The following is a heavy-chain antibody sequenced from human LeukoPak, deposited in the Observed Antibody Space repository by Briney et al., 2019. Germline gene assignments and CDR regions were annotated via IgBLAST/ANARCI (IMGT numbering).Heavy chain of an antibody. J-gene: IGHJ5*02. V-gene: IGHV4-4*07. CDR1: GGSISSYY. CDR2: IYTSGST. CDR3: AREALSDYYGSGTYSRFDP. Sequence: SETLSLTCTVSGGSISSYYWSWIRQPAGKGLEWIGRIYTSGSTNYNPSLKSRVTISIDTSKNQFSLKLSSVTAADAAVYYCAREALSDYYGSGTYSRFDPWGQGTLVTVSS. D-gene: IGHD3-10*01.